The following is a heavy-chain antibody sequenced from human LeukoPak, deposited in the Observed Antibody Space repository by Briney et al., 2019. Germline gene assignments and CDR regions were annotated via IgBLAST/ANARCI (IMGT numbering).Heavy chain of an antibody. V-gene: IGHV1-8*01. CDR3: ARGSEYYDSSGYGNWFDP. CDR2: MNPNSGNT. D-gene: IGHD3-22*01. CDR1: GYTFTSYD. Sequence: ASVKVSCKASGYTFTSYDINWVRQAPGQGLEWMGWMNPNSGNTGYAQKFQGRVTMTRNTSISTAYMELSSLRSEDTAVYYCARGSEYYDSSGYGNWFDPWGQGTLVTVSS. J-gene: IGHJ5*02.